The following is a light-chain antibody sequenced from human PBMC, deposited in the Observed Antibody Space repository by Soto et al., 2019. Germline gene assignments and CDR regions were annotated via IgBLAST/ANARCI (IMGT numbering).Light chain of an antibody. CDR2: RAS. J-gene: IGKJ1*01. Sequence: DIQMTQSPSTLSASVGDRVTITCRASQNINIWLAWYQQKPGKAPELLIYRASNLESGVPSRFSGSGSGTEFTLTIISLQPDDSATYYCQQYDDYWTFGQGTKVEVK. CDR3: QQYDDYWT. CDR1: QNINIW. V-gene: IGKV1-5*03.